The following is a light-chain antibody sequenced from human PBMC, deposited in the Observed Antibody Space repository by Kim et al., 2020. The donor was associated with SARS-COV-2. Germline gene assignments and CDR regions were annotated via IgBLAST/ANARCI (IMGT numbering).Light chain of an antibody. Sequence: SFGDRVTITDRASQSISSYLNWYQQKPGEAPKLLIFVASSLQSGVPSRFSGSGAGTDFTLTISSLQPEDSATYYCQQSYSTPQMYTFGQGTKLDI. CDR2: VAS. J-gene: IGKJ2*01. V-gene: IGKV1-39*01. CDR1: QSISSY. CDR3: QQSYSTPQMYT.